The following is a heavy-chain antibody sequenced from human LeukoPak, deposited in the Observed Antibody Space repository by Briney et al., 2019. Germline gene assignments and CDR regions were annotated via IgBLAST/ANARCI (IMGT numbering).Heavy chain of an antibody. V-gene: IGHV4-34*01. CDR2: INHSGST. D-gene: IGHD5-18*01. Sequence: PSKTLSLTCAVYGGSFSGYYWSWIRQPPGKGLEWIGEINHSGSTNYNPSLKSRVTISVDTSKNQFSLKLSSVTAADTAVYYCARARGQLRPTYYFDYWGQGTLVTVSS. J-gene: IGHJ4*02. CDR1: GGSFSGYY. CDR3: ARARGQLRPTYYFDY.